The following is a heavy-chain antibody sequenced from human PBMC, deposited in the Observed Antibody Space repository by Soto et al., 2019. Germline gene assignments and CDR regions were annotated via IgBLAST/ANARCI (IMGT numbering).Heavy chain of an antibody. CDR3: ARRQISPPTRGAASARGGMDV. Sequence: QVQLVESGGGVVQPGRSLRLSCAASGFTFNNYGMHWVRQAPGKGLEWVAVIGNDGNGYYYANSVKGRFTISRDNSKNTLYLQMSSLRVEDTAVYYCARRQISPPTRGAASARGGMDVWGQGTTVTVSS. CDR2: IGNDGNGY. D-gene: IGHD6-13*01. V-gene: IGHV3-33*01. CDR1: GFTFNNYG. J-gene: IGHJ6*02.